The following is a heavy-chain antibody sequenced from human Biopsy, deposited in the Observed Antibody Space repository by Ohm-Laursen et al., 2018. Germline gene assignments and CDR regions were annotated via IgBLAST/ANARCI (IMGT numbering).Heavy chain of an antibody. D-gene: IGHD1-26*01. CDR2: IIPIPNVV. Sequence: SSVKVSCKASGDSFTSYAIGWVRQAPGQGLEWMGGIIPIPNVVTYAQKFQGRITITADESTSTAYMELNSLTSDDTAVYFCARGEGSSWFDPWGHGTLVTVSS. CDR1: GDSFTSYA. V-gene: IGHV1-69*01. CDR3: ARGEGSSWFDP. J-gene: IGHJ5*02.